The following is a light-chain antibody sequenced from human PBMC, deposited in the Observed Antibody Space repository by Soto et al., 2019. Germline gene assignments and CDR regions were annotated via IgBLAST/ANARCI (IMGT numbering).Light chain of an antibody. CDR3: QQLSSYPIT. J-gene: IGKJ5*01. Sequence: DIQVTQSPSFLSASVGDRVTITCRASQGISCHLAWYQQKPGKAPEPLIYAASTLESGVPSRFSGSGSGTEFTLTISSLQPEDFATYYCQQLSSYPITFGQGTRLEN. V-gene: IGKV1-9*01. CDR1: QGISCH. CDR2: AAS.